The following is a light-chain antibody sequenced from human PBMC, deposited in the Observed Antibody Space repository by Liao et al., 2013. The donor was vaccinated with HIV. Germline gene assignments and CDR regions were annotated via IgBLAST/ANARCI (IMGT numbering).Light chain of an antibody. CDR1: RLGERY. J-gene: IGLJ2*01. CDR2: QDD. CDR3: QAWDRDTAI. Sequence: SFELTQPPSVSVSPGQTATITCSGNRLGERYACWYQQRPGQSPVLVIYQDDKRPSGIPERFSGSNSGNTATLTISGTQPMDEADYYCQAWDRDTAIFGGGTKLTVL. V-gene: IGLV3-1*01.